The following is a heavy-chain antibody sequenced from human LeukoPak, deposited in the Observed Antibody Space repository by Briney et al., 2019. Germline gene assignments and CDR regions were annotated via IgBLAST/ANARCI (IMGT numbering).Heavy chain of an antibody. V-gene: IGHV3-30*02. D-gene: IGHD1-20*01. CDR1: GFTFSDYY. CDR2: IRCDGSNK. Sequence: GGSLRLSCAASGFTFSDYYMSWIRQAPGKGLEWVTFIRCDGSNKYYADSVKGRFTISRDNSKNTLYLQMTSLRAEDTAVYYCAREPPYNWTDRGSDGYCGQGTLVTVSS. CDR3: AREPPYNWTDRGSDGY. J-gene: IGHJ4*02.